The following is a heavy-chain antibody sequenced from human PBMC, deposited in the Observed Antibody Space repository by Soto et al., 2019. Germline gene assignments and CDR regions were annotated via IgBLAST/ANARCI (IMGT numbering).Heavy chain of an antibody. Sequence: EVQRLESGGGLVQPGGSLRLSCAASGFSIGSSAWSWVRQAPGKGLDWVSTIGGNGVTTFYADSAKGRFTISRDISRNTVFLQMSSLRAEDTAIYYCAKSSRYCSGGGCFYYFDYWGQGTLVTVSS. CDR2: IGGNGVTT. D-gene: IGHD2-15*01. J-gene: IGHJ4*02. CDR1: GFSIGSSA. V-gene: IGHV3-23*01. CDR3: AKSSRYCSGGGCFYYFDY.